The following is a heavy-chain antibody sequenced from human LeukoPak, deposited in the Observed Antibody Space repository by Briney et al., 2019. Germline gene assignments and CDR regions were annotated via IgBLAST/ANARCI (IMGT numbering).Heavy chain of an antibody. V-gene: IGHV3-30*18. CDR1: GFTFSSYG. CDR3: AKRSTAFDI. Sequence: PGGSLRLSCAASGFTFSSYGMHWVRQAPGKGLEWVAVISYDGSNKYYADSVKGRFTISRDNSKNTLYLQMNSLRAEDTAVYYCAKRSTAFDIWGQGTMVTVSS. CDR2: ISYDGSNK. J-gene: IGHJ3*02.